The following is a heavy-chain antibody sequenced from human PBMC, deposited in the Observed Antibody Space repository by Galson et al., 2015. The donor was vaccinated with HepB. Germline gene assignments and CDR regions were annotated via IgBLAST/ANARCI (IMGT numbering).Heavy chain of an antibody. CDR1: GFTFSLYW. V-gene: IGHV3-74*03. Sequence: SLRLSCAASGFTFSLYWIHWVRQTPGKGLVWVSAANSEGNILKYADSVKGRFTISRDKAKNTVYLQMDSLRAEDTAVYYCAGLGGTFGVDVWGQGTTVTVSS. CDR2: ANSEGNIL. CDR3: AGLGGTFGVDV. J-gene: IGHJ6*02. D-gene: IGHD1-26*01.